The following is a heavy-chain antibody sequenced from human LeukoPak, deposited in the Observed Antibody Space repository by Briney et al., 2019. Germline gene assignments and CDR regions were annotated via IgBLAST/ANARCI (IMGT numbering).Heavy chain of an antibody. V-gene: IGHV4-34*01. CDR3: ARLYNWNYGHYYYMDV. D-gene: IGHD1-7*01. CDR1: GGSFSGYY. Sequence: SETLSLTCAVYGGSFSGYYWSWIRQPPGKGLEWIGEINHSGSTNYNPSLKSRVTISVDTSKNQFSLKLSSVTAADTAVYYCARLYNWNYGHYYYMDVWGKGTTVTVSS. CDR2: INHSGST. J-gene: IGHJ6*03.